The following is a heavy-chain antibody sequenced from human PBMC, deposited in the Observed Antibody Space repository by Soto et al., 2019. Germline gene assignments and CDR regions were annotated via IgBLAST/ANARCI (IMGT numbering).Heavy chain of an antibody. Sequence: GGSLRLSCVASGFTFTSYWMHWVRQAPGKGLVWVSLINSDGSSTSYADSVKGRCTISRDNAKNTLYLQMNSLRAEDTAVYYCARAHVVAGPGGYYWGQGA. CDR3: ARAHVVAGPGGYY. V-gene: IGHV3-74*01. D-gene: IGHD6-19*01. CDR2: INSDGSST. CDR1: GFTFTSYW. J-gene: IGHJ4*02.